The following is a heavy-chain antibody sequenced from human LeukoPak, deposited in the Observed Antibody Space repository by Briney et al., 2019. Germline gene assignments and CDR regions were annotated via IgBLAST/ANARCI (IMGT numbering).Heavy chain of an antibody. CDR3: ARDMETYYYDSSVYMDV. J-gene: IGHJ6*03. Sequence: GGALSLSCPSSGFTFSSYSMNWVRQARGKGVEWVSYSSSSSSTIYYADSVRGRFTSYSDNAKNSLYLQMNSVRDEDTAVYYCARDMETYYYDSSVYMDVWGKGTTVTVSS. D-gene: IGHD3-22*01. CDR2: SSSSSSTI. CDR1: GFTFSSYS. V-gene: IGHV3-48*02.